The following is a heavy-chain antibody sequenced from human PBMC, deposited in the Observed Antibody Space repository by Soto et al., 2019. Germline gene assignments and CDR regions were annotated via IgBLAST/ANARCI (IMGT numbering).Heavy chain of an antibody. D-gene: IGHD3-10*01. CDR2: SGGDDGTT. J-gene: IGHJ4*02. CDR1: GFTFSSYS. CDR3: AKKVNSGPGSQYFDY. Sequence: EVQLLESGGGLVQPGGSLRLSCAASGFTFSSYSMSWVRQAPGKGLEWVSGFRSGGDDGTTHYADSVKGRFTISRDNSKNTLFLQMDSLRVEDTAIYYCAKKVNSGPGSQYFDYWGQGTLVTVSS. V-gene: IGHV3-23*01.